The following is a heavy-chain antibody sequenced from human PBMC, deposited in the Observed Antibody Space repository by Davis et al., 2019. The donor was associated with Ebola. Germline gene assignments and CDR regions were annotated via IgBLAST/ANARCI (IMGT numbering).Heavy chain of an antibody. CDR2: IIPIFDTP. V-gene: IGHV1-69*13. J-gene: IGHJ4*02. D-gene: IGHD3-9*01. CDR3: ARDFDGGNYYFDY. Sequence: SVKVSCKTSGGSFSSHPISWVRQAPRQGLEWMGGIIPIFDTPHYAQKFQGRITITADASTSTAYMKLSILRSEDTATYFCARDFDGGNYYFDYWGQGTPVTVSS. CDR1: GGSFSSHP.